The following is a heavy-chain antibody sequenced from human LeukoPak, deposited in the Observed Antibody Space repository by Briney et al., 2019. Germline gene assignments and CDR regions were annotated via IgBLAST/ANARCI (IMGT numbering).Heavy chain of an antibody. CDR1: GYTFTSYG. CDR2: ISTSYNGNT. J-gene: IGHJ4*02. V-gene: IGHV1-18*01. Sequence: ASVTVSFKASGYTFTSYGINWVRQAPGQGLEWMGWISTSYNGNTNYAQKLQGRVTMTTDTSTSTASMELRSLRSDHTAVYYFTRVAAKRSIDNGGRGTLVTVSS. D-gene: IGHD6-25*01. CDR3: TRVAAKRSIDN.